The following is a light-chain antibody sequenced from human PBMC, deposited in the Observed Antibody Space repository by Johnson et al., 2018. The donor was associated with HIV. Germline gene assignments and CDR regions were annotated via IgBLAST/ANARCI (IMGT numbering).Light chain of an antibody. V-gene: IGLV1-51*02. CDR1: SSNIGNNY. J-gene: IGLJ1*01. CDR3: ETWDRRLSGYYV. Sequence: QSVLTQPPSVSAAPGQKVTISCSGSSSNIGNNYVSWYQQLPGTAPKLLIYGNDKRPSGIPDRFSGSKSGTSATLGITGLQTGDEADYYCETWDRRLSGYYVCGSGTRLTVL. CDR2: GND.